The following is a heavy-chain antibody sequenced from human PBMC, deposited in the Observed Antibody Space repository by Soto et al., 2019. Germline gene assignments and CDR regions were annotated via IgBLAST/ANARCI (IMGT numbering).Heavy chain of an antibody. CDR3: AKYARVRLTTGFDS. J-gene: IGHJ4*02. CDR2: LSGSGGST. Sequence: EVQLLESGGGLVQPGGSLRLSCAASGFTFNNYGMSWVRQAPGKGLEWVSSLSGSGGSTYYADSVKGRFTISRDNSKDTLYLQLNNLTAEDTAIFYCAKYARVRLTTGFDSWGQGTLVAGSS. CDR1: GFTFNNYG. D-gene: IGHD4-17*01. V-gene: IGHV3-23*01.